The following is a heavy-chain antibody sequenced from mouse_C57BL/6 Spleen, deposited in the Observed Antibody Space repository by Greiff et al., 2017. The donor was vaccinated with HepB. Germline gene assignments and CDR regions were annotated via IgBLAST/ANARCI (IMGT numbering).Heavy chain of an antibody. D-gene: IGHD1-1*01. CDR3: ARGGLLRYPYAMDY. J-gene: IGHJ4*01. CDR2: ISYDGSN. Sequence: EVHLVESGPGLVKPSQSLSLTCSVTGYSITSGYYWNWIRQFPGNKLEWMGYISYDGSNNYNPSLKNRISITRDTSKNQFFLKLNSVTTEDTATYYCARGGLLRYPYAMDYWGQGTSVTVSS. V-gene: IGHV3-6*01. CDR1: GYSITSGYY.